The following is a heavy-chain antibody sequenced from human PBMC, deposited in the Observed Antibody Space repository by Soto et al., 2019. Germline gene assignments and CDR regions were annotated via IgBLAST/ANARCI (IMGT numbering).Heavy chain of an antibody. CDR2: IIPIFGTA. CDR3: ARDSGGTTVAFGMDV. J-gene: IGHJ6*02. CDR1: GGTFSSYA. Sequence: QVQLVQSGAAVKKPGSSVKVSCKASGGTFSSYAISWVRQAPGQGLEWMGGIIPIFGTANYAQKFQGRVTITADESTSTAYLELSSLRCEDTAVYYCARDSGGTTVAFGMDVWGQGTTVTVSS. V-gene: IGHV1-69*01. D-gene: IGHD4-17*01.